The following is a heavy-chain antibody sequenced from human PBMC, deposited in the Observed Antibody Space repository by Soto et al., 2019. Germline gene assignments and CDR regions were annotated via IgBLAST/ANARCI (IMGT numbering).Heavy chain of an antibody. J-gene: IGHJ3*02. V-gene: IGHV4-39*01. D-gene: IGHD5-12*01. CDR2: IYYSGST. CDR1: GGSISSSSYY. Sequence: SSETLSLTCTVSGGSISSSSYYGGWIRQPPGNGLEWIGSIYYSGSTYYNPSLKSRVTISVDTSKNHFSLKLSSVTAADTAVYYCARLHSRYDLISGPDAFDIWGQGTMVTVSS. CDR3: ARLHSRYDLISGPDAFDI.